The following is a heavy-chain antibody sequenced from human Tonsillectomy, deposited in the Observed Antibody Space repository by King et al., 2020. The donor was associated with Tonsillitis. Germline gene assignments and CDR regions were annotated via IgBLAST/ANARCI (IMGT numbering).Heavy chain of an antibody. V-gene: IGHV3-30*02. CDR1: GFAFSSYG. CDR2: IRYDGSKQ. Sequence: VQLVESGGGVVQPGGSLRLSCAASGFAFSSYGMHWVRQAPGKGLEWVAFIRYDGSKQYYGDSMKGRFTISRDNSKNTLYLHMNSLRADDTAVYYCAKDPTGGWFGEELNYFDYWGQGTLVTVSS. D-gene: IGHD3-10*01. CDR3: AKDPTGGWFGEELNYFDY. J-gene: IGHJ4*02.